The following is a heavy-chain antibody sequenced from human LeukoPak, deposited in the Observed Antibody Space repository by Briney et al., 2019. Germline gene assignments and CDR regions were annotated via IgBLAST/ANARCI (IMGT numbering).Heavy chain of an antibody. CDR1: GFTFSSYW. V-gene: IGHV3-7*01. J-gene: IGHJ4*02. D-gene: IGHD3-10*01. CDR2: IKQDGSEK. Sequence: GGSLRLSCAASGFTFSSYWMSWVRQAPGKGLEWVANIKQDGSEKYYVDSVKGRFTISRDNAKNSLYLQMNSLRAEDTAVYYCARDYYYGSGNYFDYWGQGTLVTVSS. CDR3: ARDYYYGSGNYFDY.